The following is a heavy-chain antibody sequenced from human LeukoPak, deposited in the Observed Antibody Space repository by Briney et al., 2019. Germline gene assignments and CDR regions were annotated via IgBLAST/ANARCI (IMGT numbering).Heavy chain of an antibody. V-gene: IGHV1-18*01. CDR3: ARDLGLDTTMIFFDY. CDR2: ISAYNGNT. Sequence: GASVKVSCKASGYTFTSYDINWVRQAPGQGPEWMGWISAYNGNTNYVQRYQGRVTMTADTSTSTAYMELRSLTSDDTAVYYCARDLGLDTTMIFFDYWGQGTLVTVSS. D-gene: IGHD3/OR15-3a*01. CDR1: GYTFTSYD. J-gene: IGHJ4*02.